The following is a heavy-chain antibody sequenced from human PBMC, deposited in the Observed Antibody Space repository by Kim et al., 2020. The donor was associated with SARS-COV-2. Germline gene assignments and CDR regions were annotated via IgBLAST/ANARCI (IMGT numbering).Heavy chain of an antibody. J-gene: IGHJ4*02. D-gene: IGHD7-27*01. CDR3: ARDDRGNWAIFNY. Sequence: YSADSVKGTFTISRDNSKNTMYLQMNNLRAEDTAVYYCARDDRGNWAIFNYWGQGTLVTVSS. V-gene: IGHV3-66*01.